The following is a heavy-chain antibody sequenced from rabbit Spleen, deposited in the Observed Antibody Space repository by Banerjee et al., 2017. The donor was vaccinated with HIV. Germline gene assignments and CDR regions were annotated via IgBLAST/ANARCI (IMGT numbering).Heavy chain of an antibody. D-gene: IGHD6-1*01. CDR3: ARAVYVGYGYAGYFVL. J-gene: IGHJ3*01. CDR2: IYTGSIANT. Sequence: QSLEESGGDLVKPGASLTLTCTASGFSFSSGYDVCWVRQAPGKGLEWIACIYTGSIANTHYASWAKGRFTISKTSSTTVTLQMTSLTDADTATYFCARAVYVGYGYAGYFVLWGQGTLVTVS. CDR1: GFSFSSGYD. V-gene: IGHV1S40*01.